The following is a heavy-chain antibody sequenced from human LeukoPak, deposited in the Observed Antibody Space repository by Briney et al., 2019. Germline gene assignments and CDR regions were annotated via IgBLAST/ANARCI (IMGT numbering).Heavy chain of an antibody. Sequence: ASVKVSCKASGYAFNVHGITWVRQAPGQGLEWMGWISAYKGNTNYAAKFQGRVTITTDTSTSTGYMELTSLRSDDTAVYYCARTLGGNYVEMATGVDLWGRGTLVIVSS. V-gene: IGHV1-18*01. D-gene: IGHD5-24*01. J-gene: IGHJ2*01. CDR3: ARTLGGNYVEMATGVDL. CDR2: ISAYKGNT. CDR1: GYAFNVHG.